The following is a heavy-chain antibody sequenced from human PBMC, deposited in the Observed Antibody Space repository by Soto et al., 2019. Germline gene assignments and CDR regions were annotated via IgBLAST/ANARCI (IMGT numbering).Heavy chain of an antibody. V-gene: IGHV4-61*08. J-gene: IGHJ6*02. Sequence: SETLSLTCAFSGCSISSGGYYLSWIRQPPGKGLEWIGYMYNTGSTVYNPSFKSRVTISVDTSKNQFSLKLNSVTAADTAVYYCARDLWGYCGTDCYPLDVWGQGTTVTVSS. D-gene: IGHD2-21*02. CDR2: MYNTGST. CDR1: GCSISSGGYY. CDR3: ARDLWGYCGTDCYPLDV.